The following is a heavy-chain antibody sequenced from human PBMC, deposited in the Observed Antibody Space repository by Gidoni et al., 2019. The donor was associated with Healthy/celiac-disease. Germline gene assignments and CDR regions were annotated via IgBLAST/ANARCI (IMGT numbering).Heavy chain of an antibody. CDR3: ARRGTGYYFDY. V-gene: IGHV4-39*01. Sequence: QLQLQESGPGLVKPSETLSLTCTVSGGSISSSSYYWGWIRQPPGKGLEWIGSIYYSGSTYYNPSLKSRVTISVDTSKNQFSLKLSSVTAADTAVNYCARRGTGYYFDYWGQGTLVTVSS. J-gene: IGHJ4*02. CDR2: IYYSGST. D-gene: IGHD1-1*01. CDR1: GGSISSSSYY.